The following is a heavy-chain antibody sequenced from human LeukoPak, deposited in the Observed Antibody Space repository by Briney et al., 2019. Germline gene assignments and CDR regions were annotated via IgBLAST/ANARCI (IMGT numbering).Heavy chain of an antibody. CDR2: IYSSGST. D-gene: IGHD3-9*01. J-gene: IGHJ3*02. V-gene: IGHV4-59*08. CDR3: ATSRLYYDILTGYYSPEDDAFNI. Sequence: SETLSLTCTVSGVSISSYYWSWIRQPPGKGLEWIGYIYSSGSTNYNPSLESRVTISEDTSKNQVSLKLSSVTAADTAVYYCATSRLYYDILTGYYSPEDDAFNIWGQGTMVTVSS. CDR1: GVSISSYY.